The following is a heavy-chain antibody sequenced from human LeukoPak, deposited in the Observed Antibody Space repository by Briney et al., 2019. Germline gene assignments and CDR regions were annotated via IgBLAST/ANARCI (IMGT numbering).Heavy chain of an antibody. D-gene: IGHD3-10*01. Sequence: GGSLRLSCAAPGFTFSSYAMHWVRQAPGKGLEWVAVISYDGSNKYYADSVKGRFTISRDNSKNTLYLQMNSLRAEDTAVYYCARDGEGVGDYWGQGTLVTVSS. CDR1: GFTFSSYA. CDR2: ISYDGSNK. V-gene: IGHV3-30-3*01. CDR3: ARDGEGVGDY. J-gene: IGHJ4*02.